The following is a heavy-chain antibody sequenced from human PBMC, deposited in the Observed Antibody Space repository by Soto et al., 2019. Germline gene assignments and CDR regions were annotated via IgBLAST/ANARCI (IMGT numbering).Heavy chain of an antibody. CDR2: IYHSGNT. V-gene: IGHV4-4*02. CDR1: GDSVTRSNW. Sequence: SETLSLTYAVSGDSVTRSNWWSWVRQSPGKGLEWIGEIYHSGNTKYNPSLKSRITMSVDKAKNQFSLKMTSVTAADTAVYYCATSGWNEDFYYYYGMDVWGQGTTVTVSS. J-gene: IGHJ6*02. CDR3: ATSGWNEDFYYYYGMDV. D-gene: IGHD6-19*01.